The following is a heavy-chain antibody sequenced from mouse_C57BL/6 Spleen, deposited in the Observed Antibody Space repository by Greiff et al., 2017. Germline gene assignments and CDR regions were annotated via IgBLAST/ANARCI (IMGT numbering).Heavy chain of an antibody. Sequence: EVQGVESGGGLVKPGGSLKLSCAASGFTFSSYAMSWVRQTPEKRLEWVATISDGGSYTYYPDNVKGRFTISRDNAKNNLYLQMSHLKSEDTAMYDCARVGYGSLDYWGQGTTLTVSS. CDR2: ISDGGSYT. J-gene: IGHJ2*01. CDR1: GFTFSSYA. D-gene: IGHD1-1*01. CDR3: ARVGYGSLDY. V-gene: IGHV5-4*01.